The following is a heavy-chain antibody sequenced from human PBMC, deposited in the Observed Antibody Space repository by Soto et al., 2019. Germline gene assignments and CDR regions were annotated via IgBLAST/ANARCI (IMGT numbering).Heavy chain of an antibody. CDR3: ASYIVGAYTSTYSYYGMDV. Sequence: QVQLVQSGAEVKKPGSSVKVSCKASGGTFSSYAISWVRQAPGQGLEWMGGIIPIFGTANYAQKFQGRVTITADESTSTAYMELSSLRSEDTAVYYCASYIVGAYTSTYSYYGMDVWGQGTTVTVSS. J-gene: IGHJ6*02. D-gene: IGHD1-26*01. CDR2: IIPIFGTA. CDR1: GGTFSSYA. V-gene: IGHV1-69*01.